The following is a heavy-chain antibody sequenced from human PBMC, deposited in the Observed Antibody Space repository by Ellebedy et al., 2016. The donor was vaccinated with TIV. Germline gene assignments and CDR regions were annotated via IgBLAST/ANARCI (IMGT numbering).Heavy chain of an antibody. D-gene: IGHD2-8*01. CDR2: IYSAGSP. CDR3: ARDGVAFGLNV. J-gene: IGHJ6*02. V-gene: IGHV3-53*01. CDR1: GFSVSINY. Sequence: GESLKISXAASGFSVSINYMSWARQAPGKGLEWVSLIYSAGSPNTRYADSVKGRFTVSKDNSKNTVYLHMNSLRAEDTAVYFCARDGVAFGLNVWGPGTTVTVSS.